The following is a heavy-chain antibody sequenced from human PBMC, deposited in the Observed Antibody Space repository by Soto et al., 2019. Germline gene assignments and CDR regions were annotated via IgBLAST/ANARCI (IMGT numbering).Heavy chain of an antibody. D-gene: IGHD6-13*01. CDR1: GGSISSYY. J-gene: IGHJ4*02. Sequence: PSETLSLTCTVSGGSISSYYWSWIRQPPGKGLEWIGEIYHSGSTNYNPSLKSRVTISVDKSKNQFSLKLSSVTAADTAVYYCAKYSSSWSLDYWGQGTLVTVSS. V-gene: IGHV4-59*12. CDR3: AKYSSSWSLDY. CDR2: IYHSGST.